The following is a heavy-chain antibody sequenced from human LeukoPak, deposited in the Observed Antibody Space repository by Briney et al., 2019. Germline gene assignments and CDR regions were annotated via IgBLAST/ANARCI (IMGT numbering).Heavy chain of an antibody. CDR1: GYSISSGYY. V-gene: IGHV4-4*07. CDR2: IYTSGST. Sequence: SETLSLTCSVSGYSISSGYYWSWIRQPAGKGLEWIGRIYTSGSTNYNPSLKSRVTMSVDTSKNQFSLKLSSVTAADTAVYYCARAYGLRWLSDAFDIWGQGTMVTVSS. CDR3: ARAYGLRWLSDAFDI. D-gene: IGHD4-23*01. J-gene: IGHJ3*02.